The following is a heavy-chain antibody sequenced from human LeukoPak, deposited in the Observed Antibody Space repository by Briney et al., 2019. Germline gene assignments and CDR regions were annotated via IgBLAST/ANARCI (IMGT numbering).Heavy chain of an antibody. Sequence: GGSLRLSCAASGFTFSSYAMHWVRQAPGKGLEWVAVISYDGSNKYYADSVKGRFTISRDNSKNMLYLQMNSLRAEDTAVYYCARGRGYYYGSGSPPEGYYYYGMDVWGQGTTVTVSS. V-gene: IGHV3-30-3*01. CDR2: ISYDGSNK. CDR3: ARGRGYYYGSGSPPEGYYYYGMDV. D-gene: IGHD3-10*01. J-gene: IGHJ6*02. CDR1: GFTFSSYA.